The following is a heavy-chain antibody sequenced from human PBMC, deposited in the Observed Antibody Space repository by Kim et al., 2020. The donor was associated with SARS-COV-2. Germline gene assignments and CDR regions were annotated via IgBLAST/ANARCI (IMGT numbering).Heavy chain of an antibody. Sequence: SETLSLTCTVSGVSISSGGYYWSWIRQHPGKGLEWIGYIYYSGSTYYNPSLKSRVTISVDTSKNQFSLKLSSVTAADTAVYYCATGIAAAGTPTFDYWGQGTLVTVSS. D-gene: IGHD6-13*01. J-gene: IGHJ4*02. CDR2: IYYSGST. CDR1: GVSISSGGYY. CDR3: ATGIAAAGTPTFDY. V-gene: IGHV4-31*03.